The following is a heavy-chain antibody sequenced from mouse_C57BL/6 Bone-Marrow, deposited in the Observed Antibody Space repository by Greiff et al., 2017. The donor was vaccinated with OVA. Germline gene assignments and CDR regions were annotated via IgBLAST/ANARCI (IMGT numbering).Heavy chain of an antibody. J-gene: IGHJ4*01. CDR2: ISNLAYSI. CDR1: GFTFSDYG. V-gene: IGHV5-15*01. Sequence: EVQLVESGGGLVQPGGSLKLSCAASGFTFSDYGMAWVRQAPRKGPAWVAFISNLAYSIYYADTVTGRFTISRENAKNTLYLEMSSLRSEDTAMYYCARQGYYGRLYAMDYWGQGTSVTVSS. D-gene: IGHD1-1*01. CDR3: ARQGYYGRLYAMDY.